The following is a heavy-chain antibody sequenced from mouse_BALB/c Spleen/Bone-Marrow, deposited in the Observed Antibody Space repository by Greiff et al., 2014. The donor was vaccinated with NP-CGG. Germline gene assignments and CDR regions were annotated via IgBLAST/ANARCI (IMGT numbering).Heavy chain of an antibody. CDR3: ARSRYGSYYGY. Sequence: QVQLQQSGPELVKPADSVWITCKASNYTFTTYYIYWVKQRPGQGLEWMGWIYPGNVNNKYNEKLKSKATLTADKSSSTAFMQLSSLTSEDSSVYFCARSRYGSYYGYWGQGTPLTVSS. CDR2: IYPGNVNN. V-gene: IGHV1S56*01. D-gene: IGHD1-1*01. CDR1: NYTFTTYY. J-gene: IGHJ2*01.